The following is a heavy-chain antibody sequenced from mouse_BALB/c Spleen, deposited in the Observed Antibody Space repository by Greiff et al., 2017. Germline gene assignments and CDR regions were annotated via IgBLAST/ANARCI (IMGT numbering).Heavy chain of an antibody. CDR2: ISSGSSTI. Sequence: EVKLMESGGGLVQPGGSRKLSCAASGFTFSSFGMHWVRQAPEKGLEWVAYISSGSSTIYYADTVKGRFTISRDNPKNTLFLQMTSLRSEDTAMYYCARSGLGGAMDYWGQGTSVTVSS. V-gene: IGHV5-17*02. J-gene: IGHJ4*01. D-gene: IGHD4-1*01. CDR1: GFTFSSFG. CDR3: ARSGLGGAMDY.